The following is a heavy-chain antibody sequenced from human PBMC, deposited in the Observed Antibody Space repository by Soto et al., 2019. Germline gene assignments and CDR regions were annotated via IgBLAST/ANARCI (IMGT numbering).Heavy chain of an antibody. Sequence: GASVKVSCKASGGTFSSYAISWVRQAPGQGLEWMGGIIPIFGTANYAQKFQGRVTITADESTSTAYMELSSLRSEDTAVYYCARGPPSTRYFDWLLYLVSWGQGTLVTVSS. CDR2: IIPIFGTA. CDR3: ARGPPSTRYFDWLLYLVS. V-gene: IGHV1-69*13. D-gene: IGHD3-9*01. CDR1: GGTFSSYA. J-gene: IGHJ5*02.